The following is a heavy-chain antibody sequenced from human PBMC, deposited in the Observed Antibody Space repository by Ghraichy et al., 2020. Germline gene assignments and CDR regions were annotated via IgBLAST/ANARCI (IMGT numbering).Heavy chain of an antibody. J-gene: IGHJ6*03. Sequence: SETLSLTCTVSGGSISSYYWSWIRQPPGKGLEWIGYIYYSGSTNYNPSLKSRVTISVDTSKNQFSLKLSPVTAADPAVYYCARGSRYGKTYYYYYYMDVWGKGTTVTVSS. CDR2: IYYSGST. CDR1: GGSISSYY. D-gene: IGHD6-13*01. CDR3: ARGSRYGKTYYYYYYMDV. V-gene: IGHV4-59*01.